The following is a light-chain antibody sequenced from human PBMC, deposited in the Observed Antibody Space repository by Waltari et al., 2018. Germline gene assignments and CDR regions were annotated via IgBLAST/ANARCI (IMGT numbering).Light chain of an antibody. CDR2: STH. CDR1: RSNIGSNV. Sequence: QSVLTQPPSASGTLGQRVTIPCSGSRSNIGSNVVSWYQQVPGTAPRLIIHSTHQRPSGVPDRFSGSKSGTSASLAISGLQAADEADYYCSAWDDSLNGPVVFGGGTKLTVL. V-gene: IGLV1-44*01. J-gene: IGLJ2*01. CDR3: SAWDDSLNGPVV.